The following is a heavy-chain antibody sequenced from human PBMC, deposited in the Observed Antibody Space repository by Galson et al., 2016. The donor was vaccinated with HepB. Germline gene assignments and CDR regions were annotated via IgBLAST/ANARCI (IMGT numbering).Heavy chain of an antibody. CDR2: IYYTGTI. D-gene: IGHD2-15*01. CDR1: GGSISRDTYY. CDR3: ARGGTVLNVGGGHLRDDPLET. V-gene: IGHV4-39*01. Sequence: SETLSLTCTVSGGSISRDTYYWAWIRQPPGEGLKWIATIYYTGTIYYNPSLKSRVSISIDRSKNQFYLRLTYVTAADTAVYFCARGGTVLNVGGGHLRDDPLETWGQGTMVSVSS. J-gene: IGHJ3*01.